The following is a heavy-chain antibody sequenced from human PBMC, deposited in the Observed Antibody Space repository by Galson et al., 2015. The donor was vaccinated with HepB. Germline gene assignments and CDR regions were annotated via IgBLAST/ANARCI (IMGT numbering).Heavy chain of an antibody. CDR2: ISYDGSNK. D-gene: IGHD3-10*01. J-gene: IGHJ6*02. CDR1: GFTFSSYA. Sequence: SLRLSCAASGFTFSSYAMHWVRQAPGKGLEWVAVISYDGSNKYYADSVKGRFTISRDNSKNTLYLQMNSLRAEDTAVYYCARAYTYYYGSGSNTPTWGMDVWGQGTTVTVSS. CDR3: ARAYTYYYGSGSNTPTWGMDV. V-gene: IGHV3-30-3*01.